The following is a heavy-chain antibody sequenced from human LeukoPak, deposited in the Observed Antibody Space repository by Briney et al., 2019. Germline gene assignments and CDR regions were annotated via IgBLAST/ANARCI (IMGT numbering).Heavy chain of an antibody. CDR2: IYYSGST. D-gene: IGHD4-23*01. CDR1: GGSISSYY. Sequence: SETLSLTCTVSGGSISSYYWSWIRQPPGKGLEWIGYIYYSGSTNYNPSLKSRVTISVDTSKNQLSLELSSVTAADTAVYYCARITARWSRGGYYYYMDVWGKGTTVTVSS. J-gene: IGHJ6*03. CDR3: ARITARWSRGGYYYYMDV. V-gene: IGHV4-59*01.